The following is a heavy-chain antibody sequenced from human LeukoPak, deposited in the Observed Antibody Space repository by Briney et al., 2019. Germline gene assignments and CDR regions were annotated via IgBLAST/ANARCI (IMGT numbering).Heavy chain of an antibody. CDR1: GFTVSSNY. V-gene: IGHV4-39*01. Sequence: GSLRLSCAASGFTVSSNYMSWIRQPPGKGLEWIGSIYHSGSTHYNPSLRSRVTISIDTSTNQFSLKMSSVTAADTAVFYCARLIGAVGAQGGDFDVWGQGTMVTVSS. D-gene: IGHD1-26*01. J-gene: IGHJ3*01. CDR3: ARLIGAVGAQGGDFDV. CDR2: IYHSGST.